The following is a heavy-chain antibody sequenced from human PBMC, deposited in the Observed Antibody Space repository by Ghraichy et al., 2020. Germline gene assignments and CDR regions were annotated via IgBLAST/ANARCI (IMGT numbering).Heavy chain of an antibody. Sequence: GGSLRLSCAASGFSFNNYAMNWVRQAPGKGSEWVSIISGGSDKTYYADSVKGRFSISRDNSQNTLYLQMNSLRAEDTAVYFCARASAGSPSYFDYWGQGTLVIVSS. CDR2: ISGGSDKT. J-gene: IGHJ4*02. V-gene: IGHV3-23*01. CDR3: ARASAGSPSYFDY. D-gene: IGHD2-15*01. CDR1: GFSFNNYA.